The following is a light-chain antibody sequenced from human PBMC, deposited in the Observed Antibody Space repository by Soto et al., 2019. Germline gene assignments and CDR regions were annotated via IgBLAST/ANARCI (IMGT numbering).Light chain of an antibody. V-gene: IGKV1-33*01. CDR1: QDISNY. CDR3: QQVKAFPPLN. J-gene: IGKJ4*01. CDR2: DAS. Sequence: DVQMSQSPSSLSASVGDRGTITCQASQDISNYLNWYQQKPVKAPKLLXYDASNLESGVPSSFSGSGSGTDFTITISSLQPADFGTYYCQQVKAFPPLNFGGGTKVDI.